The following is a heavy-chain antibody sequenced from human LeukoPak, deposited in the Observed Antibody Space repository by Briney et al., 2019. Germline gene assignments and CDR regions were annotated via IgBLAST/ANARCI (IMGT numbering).Heavy chain of an antibody. CDR2: IYSSGST. V-gene: IGHV4-59*08. CDR3: ARHRYTSSSSYFDF. Sequence: SETLTLTCTVSGGSISGYYWTWIRQPPGKGLEWIGYIYSSGSTNYNPSLKSRVTISVDTSKNQFSLRLSSVTAADTAVYYCARHRYTSSSSYFDFWGQGTLVTVSS. CDR1: GGSISGYY. J-gene: IGHJ4*02. D-gene: IGHD6-6*01.